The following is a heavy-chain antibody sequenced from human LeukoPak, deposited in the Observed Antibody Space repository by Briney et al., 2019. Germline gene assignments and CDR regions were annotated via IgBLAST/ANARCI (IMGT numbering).Heavy chain of an antibody. CDR1: GGSISSGGYS. J-gene: IGHJ4*02. D-gene: IGHD3-3*01. CDR3: ARHANTIFGVVTLFDY. V-gene: IGHV4-30-2*01. CDR2: IYHSGST. Sequence: TLSLTCAVSGGSISSGGYSWSWIRQPPGKGLEWIGYIYHSGSTYYNPSLKSRVTISVDTSKNQFSLKLSSVTAADTAVYYCARHANTIFGVVTLFDYWGQGTLVTVSS.